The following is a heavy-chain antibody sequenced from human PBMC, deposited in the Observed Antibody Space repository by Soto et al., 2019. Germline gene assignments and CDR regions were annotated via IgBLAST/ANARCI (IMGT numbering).Heavy chain of an antibody. J-gene: IGHJ6*02. D-gene: IGHD1-26*01. CDR2: INPNSGDT. Sequence: QVQLVQSGTEVKRPGDSVKVSCKASGYTFTGYYVHWVRQAPGQGLEWMGWINPNSGDTYLAQRFQGRVTMNRDTSIGTAYMELRGLTSDDTAEYYCAKGGAIVAAGIRVYLYNAMDVWGQGTTVTVSS. CDR1: GYTFTGYY. CDR3: AKGGAIVAAGIRVYLYNAMDV. V-gene: IGHV1-2*02.